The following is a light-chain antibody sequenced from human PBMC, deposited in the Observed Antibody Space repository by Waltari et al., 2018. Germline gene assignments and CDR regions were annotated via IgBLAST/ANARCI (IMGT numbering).Light chain of an antibody. CDR3: HLYGSART. Sequence: NVLTQSPGTLSLSPVERATLSCRASQSVDNNYLAWFQQQPGQAPRLLIYGGSTRATGIPDRFSGSGSGTDFTLTISRLEPEDSAVYFCHLYGSARTFGGGTKVEIK. J-gene: IGKJ4*01. CDR1: QSVDNNY. V-gene: IGKV3-20*01. CDR2: GGS.